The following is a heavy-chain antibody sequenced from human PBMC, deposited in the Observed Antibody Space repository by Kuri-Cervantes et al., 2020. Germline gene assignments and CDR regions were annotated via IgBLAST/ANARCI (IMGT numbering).Heavy chain of an antibody. CDR3: AHGSGLGMLDY. CDR2: IYWDDDK. Sequence: SGPTLVKPTQTLTLTCTFSGFSLSTSGVGVGWIRQPPGKALEWLALIYWDDDKRYGPSLKSRLTITKDTSKNQVVLTMTNMDPVDTATYHCAHGSGLGMLDYWGQGTLVTVSS. J-gene: IGHJ4*02. D-gene: IGHD3-10*01. CDR1: GFSLSTSGVG. V-gene: IGHV2-5*05.